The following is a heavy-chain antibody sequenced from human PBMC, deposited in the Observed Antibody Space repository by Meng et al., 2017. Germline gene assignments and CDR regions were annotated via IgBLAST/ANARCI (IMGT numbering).Heavy chain of an antibody. CDR3: VREGQLWARNFDY. J-gene: IGHJ4*02. CDR2: ISSSSSYI. Sequence: VGSGGGRVKPWGFLSLSCAAFVFTFSRYSMNWVRQAPGKGLEWVSSISSSSSYIYYADSVKGRFTISRDNAKNSLYLQMNSLRAEDTAVYYCVREGQLWARNFDYWGQGTLVTVSS. V-gene: IGHV3-21*01. D-gene: IGHD5-18*01. CDR1: VFTFSRYS.